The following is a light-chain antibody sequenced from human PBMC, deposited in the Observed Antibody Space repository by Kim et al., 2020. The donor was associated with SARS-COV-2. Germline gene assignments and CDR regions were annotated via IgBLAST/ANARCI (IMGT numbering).Light chain of an antibody. V-gene: IGKV1-16*02. CDR2: GAS. J-gene: IGKJ4*01. CDR1: QGINNH. Sequence: SASVRDRVTITCRASQGINNHVAWFQQKPGKAPKSLMYGASSLHSGVPSQFSGSGSGTDFTLTISSLQPDDFATYYCHQYDTLPFTFGGGTKVEI. CDR3: HQYDTLPFT.